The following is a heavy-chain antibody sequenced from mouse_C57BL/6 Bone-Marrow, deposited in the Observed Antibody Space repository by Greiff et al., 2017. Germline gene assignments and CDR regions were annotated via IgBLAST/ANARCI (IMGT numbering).Heavy chain of an antibody. CDR1: GYTFTDYW. D-gene: IGHD6-1*01. Sequence: QVQLQQPGAELVKPGASVKLSCKASGYTFTDYWMHWVKQRPGQGLEWIGMIHPNSGSTNYNEKFKGKATLTVDKSSSTAYMQLSSLTSEDSAVYYCASGPYYCSTSDDYWGQGPTLTVSS. CDR2: IHPNSGST. J-gene: IGHJ2*01. V-gene: IGHV1-64*01. CDR3: ASGPYYCSTSDDY.